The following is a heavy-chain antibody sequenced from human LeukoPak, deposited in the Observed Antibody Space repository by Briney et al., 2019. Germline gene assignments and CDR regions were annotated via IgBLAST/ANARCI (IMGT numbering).Heavy chain of an antibody. CDR2: IYHSGST. V-gene: IGHV4-39*07. CDR1: GGSISSSSYY. Sequence: PSETLSLTCTVSGGSISSSSYYWGWIRHPPGKGLECIGNIYHSGSTYYNPSLKSLVTISVDTSKNQFSLKLSSVTAAATAVYYCARDLYHDFGGSHYISFDSWGHGALVTVSS. J-gene: IGHJ4*01. D-gene: IGHD3-10*01. CDR3: ARDLYHDFGGSHYISFDS.